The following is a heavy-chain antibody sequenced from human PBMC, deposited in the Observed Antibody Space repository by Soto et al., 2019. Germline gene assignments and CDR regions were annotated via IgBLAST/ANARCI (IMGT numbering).Heavy chain of an antibody. CDR2: ISGSGGST. V-gene: IGHV3-23*01. J-gene: IGHJ4*02. D-gene: IGHD2-15*01. Sequence: GGSLRLSCAASGFTFSSYAMSWVRQAPGKGLEWVSAISGSGGSTYYADSVKGRFTISRDNSKNTLYLQMNSLRAEDTAVYYCAKDLDIVVVPTQGGDYWGQGTLVTVSS. CDR3: AKDLDIVVVPTQGGDY. CDR1: GFTFSSYA.